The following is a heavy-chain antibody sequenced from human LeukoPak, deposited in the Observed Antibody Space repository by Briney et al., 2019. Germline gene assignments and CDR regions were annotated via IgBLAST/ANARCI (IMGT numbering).Heavy chain of an antibody. CDR3: ANFYYSAFFDS. CDR2: ISDDGTST. V-gene: IGHV3-33*05. J-gene: IGHJ4*02. D-gene: IGHD4/OR15-4a*01. Sequence: PGRSLRLSCAASGFTFSSYGMHWVRQAPGRGLEWVAVISDDGTSTHYADSVKGRFTISRDNSKDTLYLQMNSLRAEDTAVYYCANFYYSAFFDSWGQGTLVTVSS. CDR1: GFTFSSYG.